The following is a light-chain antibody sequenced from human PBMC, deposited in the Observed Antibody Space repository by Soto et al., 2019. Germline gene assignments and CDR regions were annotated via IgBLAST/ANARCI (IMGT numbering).Light chain of an antibody. CDR2: RAS. V-gene: IGKV1-5*03. CDR3: QQYHTYALT. CDR1: QSIGDS. Sequence: DVQMTQSPSTVSASVGDRVTITCRARQSIGDSLAWYQQKPGKGPKVLIYRASSLRSGVPSRFSGSGAGTEFTLTISSLQPDDFGTYYCQQYHTYALTFGQGTKVEIK. J-gene: IGKJ1*01.